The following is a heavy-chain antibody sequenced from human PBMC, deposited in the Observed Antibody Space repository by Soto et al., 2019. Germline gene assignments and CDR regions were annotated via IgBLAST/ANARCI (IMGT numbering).Heavy chain of an antibody. J-gene: IGHJ6*02. CDR2: INHSGST. D-gene: IGHD3-10*01. CDR3: ARGRSGSYWNYYYGMDV. Sequence: PSETLSLTCAVYGGSFSGYYWSWIRQPPGKGLEWIGEINHSGSTNYNPSLKSRVTISVDTSKNQFSLKLSSVTAADTAVYYCARGRSGSYWNYYYGMDVWGQGTTVTVSS. V-gene: IGHV4-34*01. CDR1: GGSFSGYY.